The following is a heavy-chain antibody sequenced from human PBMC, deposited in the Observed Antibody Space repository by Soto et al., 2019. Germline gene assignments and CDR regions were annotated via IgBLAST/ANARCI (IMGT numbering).Heavy chain of an antibody. D-gene: IGHD6-6*01. J-gene: IGHJ2*01. CDR1: GFTFSNYG. CDR2: IWDDGSNK. V-gene: IGHV3-33*01. CDR3: ARPPVPKIYWYFDL. Sequence: QVQLVESGGGVVQPGRSLRLSCAASGFTFSNYGMHWVRQAPGRGLEWVAVIWDDGSNKYYTDSVKGRFTISRDNSKNTLHLQMNSLRVEDTAVYYCARPPVPKIYWYFDLWGRGTRVAVSS.